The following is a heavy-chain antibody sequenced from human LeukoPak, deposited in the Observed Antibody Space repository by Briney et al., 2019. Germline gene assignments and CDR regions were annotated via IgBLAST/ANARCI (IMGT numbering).Heavy chain of an antibody. D-gene: IGHD2-21*01. Sequence: SETLSLTXTVSGGSISSYYWSWIRQPAGKGLEWIGRIYSSGSTTYTPSLKSRVTMPIDTSKNQFSLNLNSVTAADTAVYYCARGGGGDQFWGQGTLVTVSS. CDR1: GGSISSYY. V-gene: IGHV4-4*07. CDR2: IYSSGST. CDR3: ARGGGGDQF. J-gene: IGHJ4*02.